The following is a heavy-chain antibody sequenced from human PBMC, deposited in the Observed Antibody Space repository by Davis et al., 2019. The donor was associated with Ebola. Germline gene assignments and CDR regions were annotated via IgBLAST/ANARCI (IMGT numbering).Heavy chain of an antibody. Sequence: MPSETLSLTCTVSGGSISSHYWSWVRQSPGKGLEWIADINYSGRTNYNPSLARRVTISIATSKNQFSLNLSSVTAADTAVYYCARVGGDGSSHLEGLDSWGQGTLVTASS. CDR1: GGSISSHY. D-gene: IGHD3-16*01. CDR3: ARVGGDGSSHLEGLDS. J-gene: IGHJ4*02. CDR2: INYSGRT. V-gene: IGHV4-59*11.